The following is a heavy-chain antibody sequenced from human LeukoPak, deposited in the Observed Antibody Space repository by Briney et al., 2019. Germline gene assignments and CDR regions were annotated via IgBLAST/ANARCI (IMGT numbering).Heavy chain of an antibody. CDR2: IYYSGST. CDR1: GASISSGVFY. V-gene: IGHV4-61*08. J-gene: IGHJ3*02. Sequence: SETLSLTCTVSGASISSGVFYWTWIRQPPGKGLEWIGYIYYSGSTNYNPSLKSRVTISVDTSKNQFSLNLSSVTAADTAVYYCARVLYHAFDIWGQGTMVTVSS. CDR3: ARVLYHAFDI. D-gene: IGHD2-8*01.